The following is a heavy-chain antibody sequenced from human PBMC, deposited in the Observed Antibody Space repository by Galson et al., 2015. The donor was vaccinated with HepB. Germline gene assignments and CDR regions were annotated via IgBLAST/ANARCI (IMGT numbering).Heavy chain of an antibody. V-gene: IGHV1-46*04. CDR1: GYTFTSYY. CDR3: ARARRGGGSYKVNAFDI. D-gene: IGHD1-26*01. CDR2: INPSGGST. Sequence: QSGAEVKKPGASVKVSCKASGYTFTSYYMHWVRQAPGQGLEWMGIINPSGGSTSYAQKLQGRVTMTRDTSTSTVYMELSSLRSEDTAVYYCARARRGGGSYKVNAFDIWGQGTMVTVSS. J-gene: IGHJ3*02.